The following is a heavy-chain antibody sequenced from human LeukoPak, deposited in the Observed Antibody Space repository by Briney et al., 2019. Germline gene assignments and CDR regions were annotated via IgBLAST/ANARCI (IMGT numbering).Heavy chain of an antibody. D-gene: IGHD2-2*01. Sequence: ASVKVSCKASGGTFSSYTISWVRQAPGQGLEWMGRIIPILGIANYAQKFQGRVTITADKSTSTAYMELSSLRSEDTAVYYCRGYCSSISCSFDCWGQGTLVTVSS. V-gene: IGHV1-69*02. CDR2: IIPILGIA. J-gene: IGHJ4*02. CDR3: RGYCSSISCSFDC. CDR1: GGTFSSYT.